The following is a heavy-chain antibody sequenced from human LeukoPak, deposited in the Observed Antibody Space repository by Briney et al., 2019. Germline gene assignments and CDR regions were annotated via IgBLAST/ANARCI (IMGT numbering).Heavy chain of an antibody. J-gene: IGHJ2*01. Sequence: GGSLTLSCAASGFSVSLNYMNWVRQAPGKGLEWVSILYSGSDTYYADSVKGRFTVSRDSSKNMLFLHMNSLRAEDTAVYYCARVGDHFHWYLDLWGRGTLVTVSS. CDR1: GFSVSLNY. D-gene: IGHD3-3*02. CDR3: ARVGDHFHWYLDL. V-gene: IGHV3-53*01. CDR2: LYSGSDT.